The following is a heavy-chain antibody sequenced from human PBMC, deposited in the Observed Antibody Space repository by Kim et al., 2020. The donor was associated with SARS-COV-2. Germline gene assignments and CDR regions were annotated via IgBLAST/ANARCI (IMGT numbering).Heavy chain of an antibody. Sequence: YADSVKCRFTIARDNSKSTLYLQMNSRRAEDTAVYFCAKDLYGAYVSDYWGQGTLVTVSS. CDR3: AKDLYGAYVSDY. D-gene: IGHD4-17*01. J-gene: IGHJ4*02. V-gene: IGHV3-30*02.